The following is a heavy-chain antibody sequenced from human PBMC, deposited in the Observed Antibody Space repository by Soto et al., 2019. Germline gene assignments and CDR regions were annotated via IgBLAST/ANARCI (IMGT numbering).Heavy chain of an antibody. CDR1: GFTFSNYE. D-gene: IGHD1-1*01. CDR3: ARGGEATTYFFDY. V-gene: IGHV3-64*01. Sequence: GGSLRLSCAASGFTFSNYEVHWVRQAPGKGLEYVSGISNNGAHTDYAKSVKGRFTVSRDNSKSTLYLQMNNLRAEDTALYFCARGGEATTYFFDYWGQGTPVTVSS. CDR2: ISNNGAHT. J-gene: IGHJ4*01.